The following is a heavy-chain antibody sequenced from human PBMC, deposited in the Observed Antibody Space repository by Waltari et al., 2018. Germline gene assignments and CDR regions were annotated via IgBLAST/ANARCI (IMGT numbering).Heavy chain of an antibody. CDR3: ARDLVIAAAGMGY. J-gene: IGHJ4*02. CDR1: GGSISSSSYY. Sequence: QLQLQESGPGLVKPSESLSLTCTVSGGSISSSSYYWGWIRQPPGRGLEWIGSIYYRGSTYYNPSLKSRVTISVDASKNQFSLKLSSVTAADTAVYYCARDLVIAAAGMGYWGQGTLVTVSS. CDR2: IYYRGST. V-gene: IGHV4-39*07. D-gene: IGHD6-13*01.